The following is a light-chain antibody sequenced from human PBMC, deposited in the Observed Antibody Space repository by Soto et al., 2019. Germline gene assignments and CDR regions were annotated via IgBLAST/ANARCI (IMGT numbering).Light chain of an antibody. Sequence: QSALTQPPSASGSPGQSVTLSCTGTSSDVGGYNYVSWYQQHPGKAPKLMIYEVSKRPSGVPDRFSGSKSGNTASLTVSGLQAADEADYFCSSYAGNKNVVFGGGTKVTVL. J-gene: IGLJ2*01. CDR2: EVS. V-gene: IGLV2-8*01. CDR1: SSDVGGYNY. CDR3: SSYAGNKNVV.